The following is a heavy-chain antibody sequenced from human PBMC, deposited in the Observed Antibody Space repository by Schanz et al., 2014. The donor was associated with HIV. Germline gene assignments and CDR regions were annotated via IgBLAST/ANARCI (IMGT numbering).Heavy chain of an antibody. J-gene: IGHJ4*02. CDR1: GLTFNSFG. Sequence: QVHLVESGGGVVQPGRSLRLSCAASGLTFNSFGIHWVRQAPGKGLEWVAVISYDAVNKFYADSVQGRFTISRDNSKNTLYLQMTTLRTEDTAVYYCAKPEYDSRGNSQSHFDSWGQGTLVTVSS. V-gene: IGHV3-30*18. D-gene: IGHD3-22*01. CDR3: AKPEYDSRGNSQSHFDS. CDR2: ISYDAVNK.